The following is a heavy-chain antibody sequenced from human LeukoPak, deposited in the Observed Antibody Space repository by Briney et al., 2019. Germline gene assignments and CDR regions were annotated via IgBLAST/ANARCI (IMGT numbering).Heavy chain of an antibody. CDR3: AKDIGYYYDSSEGWFDP. V-gene: IGHV3-9*01. Sequence: GGSLRLSCAASGFTFDDYAMHWVRQAPGKGLEWVSGISWNSGSIGYADSVKGRFTISRDNAKNSLYLQMNSLRAEDTALYYCAKDIGYYYDSSEGWFDPWGQGTLVTVSS. J-gene: IGHJ5*02. CDR1: GFTFDDYA. D-gene: IGHD3-22*01. CDR2: ISWNSGSI.